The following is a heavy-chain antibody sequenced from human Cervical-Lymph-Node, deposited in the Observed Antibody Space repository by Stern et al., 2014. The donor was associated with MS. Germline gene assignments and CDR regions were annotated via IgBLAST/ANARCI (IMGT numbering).Heavy chain of an antibody. D-gene: IGHD3-3*01. CDR2: IRSKAYGGTT. CDR3: TRWSELHWSPTN. V-gene: IGHV3-49*03. J-gene: IGHJ4*02. Sequence: EMQLVESGGGLVQPGRSLRLSCTASGFTFGDYAMSWFRQAPGKGLEWVGFIRSKAYGGTTEYAASVKGRFTISRDDSKSIAYLQMNSLKTEDTAVYYCTRWSELHWSPTNWGQGTLVTVSS. CDR1: GFTFGDYA.